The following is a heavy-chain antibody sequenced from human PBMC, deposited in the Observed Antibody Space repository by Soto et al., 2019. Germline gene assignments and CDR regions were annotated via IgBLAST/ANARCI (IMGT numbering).Heavy chain of an antibody. V-gene: IGHV3-13*05. CDR1: GFTFSSYA. CDR2: IGTAGDP. J-gene: IGHJ4*02. D-gene: IGHD6-13*01. CDR3: ARADSSWYANFDY. Sequence: XGSLRLACAASGFTFSSYAMHWVRQATGKGLEWVSAIGTAGDPYYPGSVKGRFTISRENAKNSLYLQMNSLRAGDTAVYYCARADSSWYANFDYWGQGTLVTVSS.